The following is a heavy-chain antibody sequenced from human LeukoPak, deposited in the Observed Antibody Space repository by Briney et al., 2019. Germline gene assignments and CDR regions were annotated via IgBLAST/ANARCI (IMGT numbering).Heavy chain of an antibody. J-gene: IGHJ3*02. Sequence: SETLSLTCTVSGGSISSYYWSWIRQPPGKGLEWIGRIYTSGSTNYNPSLKSRVTMSVDTSKNQFSLKLSSVTAADTAVYYCARVASITMIKDIWGQGTMVTVSS. CDR2: IYTSGST. CDR3: ARVASITMIKDI. CDR1: GGSISSYY. V-gene: IGHV4-4*07. D-gene: IGHD3-22*01.